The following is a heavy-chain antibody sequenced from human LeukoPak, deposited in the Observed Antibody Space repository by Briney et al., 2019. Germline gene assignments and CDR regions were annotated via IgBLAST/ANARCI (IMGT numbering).Heavy chain of an antibody. J-gene: IGHJ4*02. V-gene: IGHV1-2*02. CDR2: INPKSGDT. D-gene: IGHD3-10*01. CDR1: GYTFTVYY. CDR3: ARDRLHVGSGDY. Sequence: ASVKVSCKASGYTFTVYYMHWVRQAPGQGLEWMGWINPKSGDTYYAQKFQGRVTMTRDTSISTAYMELSKLRSDDTAVYYCARDRLHVGSGDYWGQGTLVTVSS.